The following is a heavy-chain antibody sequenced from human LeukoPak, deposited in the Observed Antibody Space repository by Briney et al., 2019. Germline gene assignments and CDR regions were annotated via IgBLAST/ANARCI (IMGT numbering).Heavy chain of an antibody. CDR2: ISSSSNYI. CDR3: AKNHRDRSGWYYFDY. Sequence: GGSLRLSCAASEVTFSSYSMNWVRQAPGKGLEWVSSISSSSNYIYYADSVKGRFTISRDNAKNSLYLQMNSLRAEDTAVYYCAKNHRDRSGWYYFDYWGQGTLVTVSS. V-gene: IGHV3-21*01. J-gene: IGHJ4*02. CDR1: EVTFSSYS. D-gene: IGHD6-19*01.